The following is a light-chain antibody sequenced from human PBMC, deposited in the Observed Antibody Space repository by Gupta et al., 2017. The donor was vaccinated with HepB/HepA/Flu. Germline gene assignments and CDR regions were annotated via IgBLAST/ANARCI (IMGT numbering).Light chain of an antibody. Sequence: EIVIMQSPATLSVSPGERATLSCRASQSVSSNLAWYQQKPGQAPRLLIYGASTRDTGIPARFSGSGSGTEFTLTISSRQSEDFAVYYCQQDNNWPPWTFGQGTKVEIK. CDR1: QSVSSN. CDR2: GAS. J-gene: IGKJ1*01. V-gene: IGKV3-15*01. CDR3: QQDNNWPPWT.